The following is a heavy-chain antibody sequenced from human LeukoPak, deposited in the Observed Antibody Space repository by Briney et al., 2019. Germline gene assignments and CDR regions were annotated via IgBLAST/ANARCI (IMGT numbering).Heavy chain of an antibody. CDR3: AVLRFLEWLPMGYYYGMDV. J-gene: IGHJ6*02. D-gene: IGHD3-3*01. CDR2: ISAYNGNT. CDR1: GYTFTSYG. Sequence: ASVKVSCKASGYTFTSYGISWVRRAPGQGLEWMGWISAYNGNTNYAQKLQGRVTMTTDTSTSTAYMELRSLRSDDTAVYYCAVLRFLEWLPMGYYYGMDVWGQGTTVTVSS. V-gene: IGHV1-18*01.